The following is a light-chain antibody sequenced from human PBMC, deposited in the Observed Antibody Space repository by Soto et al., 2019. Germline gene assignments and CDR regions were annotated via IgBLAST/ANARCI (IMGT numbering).Light chain of an antibody. V-gene: IGKV1-5*01. CDR1: QNINSW. CDR3: QQYKTYSWT. CDR2: EAS. J-gene: IGKJ1*01. Sequence: DIQMTQSPSTLSASVGDRVTITCRASQNINSWLAWYQQSPGRAPKLLIYEASRLQSGVPSRFSGSGSGTEFTLTISSLQPEDFTTYYCQQYKTYSWTFGQGTKVDIK.